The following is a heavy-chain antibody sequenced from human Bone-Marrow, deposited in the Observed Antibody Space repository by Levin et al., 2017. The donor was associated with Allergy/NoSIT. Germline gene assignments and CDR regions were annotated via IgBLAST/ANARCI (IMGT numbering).Heavy chain of an antibody. J-gene: IGHJ4*02. Sequence: LGESLKISCAASGFSVSRSYMSWVRQAPGKGLQWVSVIYTGGTTHYADSVRGRFTISRDNVKNTVYLQMDSLTADDTAVYYCARESGWGFGDSVPSHIDYWGQGTLVTVSS. CDR3: ARESGWGFGDSVPSHIDY. CDR2: IYTGGTT. V-gene: IGHV3-53*01. CDR1: GFSVSRSY. D-gene: IGHD3-10*01.